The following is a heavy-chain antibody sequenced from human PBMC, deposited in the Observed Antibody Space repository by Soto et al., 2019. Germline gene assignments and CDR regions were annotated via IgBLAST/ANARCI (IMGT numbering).Heavy chain of an antibody. CDR3: ATRLGFGVDY. Sequence: PGGSLRLSCAASGFTLRSYWMSWVRQAPGKGLEWLATIKTDASEKKYVDSVKGRFTVSRDNAKNSLYLQMNGLRAEDTAVYYCATRLGFGVDYWGQGTLVTVSS. CDR1: GFTLRSYW. D-gene: IGHD3-10*01. V-gene: IGHV3-7*01. CDR2: IKTDASEK. J-gene: IGHJ4*02.